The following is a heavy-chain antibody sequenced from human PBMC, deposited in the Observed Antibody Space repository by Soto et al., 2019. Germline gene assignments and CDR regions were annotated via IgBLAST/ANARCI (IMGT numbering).Heavy chain of an antibody. D-gene: IGHD3-10*01. J-gene: IGHJ3*02. CDR2: IWYDGSNK. CDR3: ARDGVSPGVSCDI. V-gene: IGHV3-33*01. Sequence: QVQLVESGGGVVQPGRSLRLSCAASGFTFSSYGMHWVRQAPGKGLEWVAVIWYDGSNKYYADSVKGRFTISRDNSKNTLYLQMNSLRAEDKAVYYCARDGVSPGVSCDIWGQGTMVTVSS. CDR1: GFTFSSYG.